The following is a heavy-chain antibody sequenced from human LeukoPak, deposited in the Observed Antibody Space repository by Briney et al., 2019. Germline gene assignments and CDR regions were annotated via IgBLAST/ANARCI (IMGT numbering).Heavy chain of an antibody. CDR3: ARGLAAAGLYFDY. Sequence: PGGSLRLSCAASGFTVSSNYMTWVRQAPGKGLEWVSVVYTGGSTYSADSVKGRFTISRDNSKNTLYLQMNSLRAEDTAVYYCARGLAAAGLYFDYSGQGTLVTVSS. V-gene: IGHV3-53*01. CDR2: VYTGGST. CDR1: GFTVSSNY. D-gene: IGHD6-13*01. J-gene: IGHJ4*02.